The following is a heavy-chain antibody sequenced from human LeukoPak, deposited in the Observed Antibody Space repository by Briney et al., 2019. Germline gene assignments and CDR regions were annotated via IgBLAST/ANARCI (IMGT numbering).Heavy chain of an antibody. Sequence: SETLSLTCTVSGGSISSYYWSWMRQPPGKGLEWIGYIFYRGSTKYNPSLKSRVSISVDMSRSQFSLKLNSVTAADTAMYYCTRVSIHGYSDYWGQGTLVTVSS. V-gene: IGHV4-59*01. CDR1: GGSISSYY. J-gene: IGHJ4*02. D-gene: IGHD3-16*02. CDR2: IFYRGST. CDR3: TRVSIHGYSDY.